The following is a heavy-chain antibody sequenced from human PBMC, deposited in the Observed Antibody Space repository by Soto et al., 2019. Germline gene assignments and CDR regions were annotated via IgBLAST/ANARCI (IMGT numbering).Heavy chain of an antibody. D-gene: IGHD3-10*01. CDR2: ITSGSSTI. CDR1: GFTFNSYS. J-gene: IGHJ4*02. V-gene: IGHV3-48*01. Sequence: SGGGLVQPGGSLRLSCVVSGFTFNSYSMDWVRQAPGKGLEWVSYITSGSSTIHYADSVKGRFTISRDNAKNSVFLQMNSLRVEDTAVYYCVRDAGSLGYWGQGTLVTVSS. CDR3: VRDAGSLGY.